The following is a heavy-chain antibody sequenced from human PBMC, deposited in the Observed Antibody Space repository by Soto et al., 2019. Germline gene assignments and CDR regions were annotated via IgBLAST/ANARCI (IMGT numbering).Heavy chain of an antibody. V-gene: IGHV3-23*01. J-gene: IGHJ6*02. CDR1: GFTFSSYA. D-gene: IGHD6-13*01. CDR3: AKASSSWGGMDV. Sequence: GSLRLSCAASGFTFSSYAMSWVRQAPGKGLEWVSAISGSGGSTYYADSVKGRFTISRDNSKNTLYLQMNSLRAEDTAVYYCAKASSSWGGMDVWGQGTTVTVSS. CDR2: ISGSGGST.